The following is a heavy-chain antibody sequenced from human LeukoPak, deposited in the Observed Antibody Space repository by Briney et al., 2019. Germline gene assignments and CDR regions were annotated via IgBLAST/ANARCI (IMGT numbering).Heavy chain of an antibody. CDR2: INHSGST. V-gene: IGHV4-39*07. Sequence: PSETLSLTCTVSGGSISSSSYYWGWIRQPPGKGLEWIGEINHSGSTNYNPSLKSRVTISVDTSKNQFSLKLSSVTAADTAVYYCARGGPLKYYYGSGSSNNWFDPWGQGTLVTVSS. D-gene: IGHD3-10*01. J-gene: IGHJ5*02. CDR1: GGSISSSSYY. CDR3: ARGGPLKYYYGSGSSNNWFDP.